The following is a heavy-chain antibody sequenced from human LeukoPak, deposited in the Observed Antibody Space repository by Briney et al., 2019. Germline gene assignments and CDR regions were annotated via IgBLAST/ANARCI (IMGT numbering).Heavy chain of an antibody. CDR2: IWYDGSNK. Sequence: GGSLRLSCAASGFTFSSYGMHWVRQAPGKGLEWVAVIWYDGSNKYYADSVKGRFTISRDNSKNTLYLQMNSLRGEDTAVYYCAGINSSSWYLGYWGQGTLVTVSS. CDR3: AGINSSSWYLGY. CDR1: GFTFSSYG. V-gene: IGHV3-33*01. J-gene: IGHJ4*02. D-gene: IGHD6-13*01.